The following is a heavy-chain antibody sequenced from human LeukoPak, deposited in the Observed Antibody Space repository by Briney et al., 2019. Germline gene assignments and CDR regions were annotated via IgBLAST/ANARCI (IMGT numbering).Heavy chain of an antibody. CDR1: GGSISSGDYY. CDR2: MYYSGST. J-gene: IGHJ5*02. CDR3: ARPYYYDSRINP. Sequence: PSETLSLTCTVSGGSISSGDYYWSWIRQPPGKGLEWIAYMYYSGSTYYNPSLKSRVTMSADTSKNQLSLKLSSVTAADTAVYYCARPYYYDSRINPWGQGILVTVSS. D-gene: IGHD3-22*01. V-gene: IGHV4-30-4*01.